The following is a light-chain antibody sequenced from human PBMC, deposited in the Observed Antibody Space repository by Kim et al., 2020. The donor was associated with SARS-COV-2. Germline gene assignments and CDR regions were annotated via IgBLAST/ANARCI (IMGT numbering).Light chain of an antibody. J-gene: IGLJ3*02. CDR1: SSNNETNT. V-gene: IGLV1-44*01. CDR3: AAWDDSLNGV. Sequence: GQGGTIALSGSSSNNETNTVNWYHQVQGTAPKLLIYNNDQRPSGVPDRFSGSKSGTSASLAISGLQSEDEAHYYCAAWDDSLNGVFGGGTQLTVL. CDR2: NND.